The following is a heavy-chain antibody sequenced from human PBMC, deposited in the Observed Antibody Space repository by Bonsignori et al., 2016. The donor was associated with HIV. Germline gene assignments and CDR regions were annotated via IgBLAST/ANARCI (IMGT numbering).Heavy chain of an antibody. CDR3: TAPDQAGSHDYATY. Sequence: QIQLVQSGPEVKQPGTSVRVSCKASGFTFASSAVQWVRQTRGQRLEWIGWIVVGSGNTIYAQKFQERVTITRDMSTSTAYMDLSSLTSDDTAVYYCTAPDQAGSHDYATYWGQGTLVTVSS. V-gene: IGHV1-58*01. CDR2: IVVGSGNT. CDR1: GFTFASSA. D-gene: IGHD4-17*01. J-gene: IGHJ4*02.